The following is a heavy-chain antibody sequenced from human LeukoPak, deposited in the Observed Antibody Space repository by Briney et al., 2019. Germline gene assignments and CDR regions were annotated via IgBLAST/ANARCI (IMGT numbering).Heavy chain of an antibody. CDR2: IYYSGST. CDR3: ARVEVEMATVDY. D-gene: IGHD5-24*01. J-gene: IGHJ4*02. Sequence: SETLSLTCTVSGGSISSYYWSWIRQPPGKGLGWIGYIYYSGSTNYNPSLKSRVTISVDTSKNQFSLKLSSVTAADTAVYYCARVEVEMATVDYWGQGTLVTVFS. V-gene: IGHV4-59*01. CDR1: GGSISSYY.